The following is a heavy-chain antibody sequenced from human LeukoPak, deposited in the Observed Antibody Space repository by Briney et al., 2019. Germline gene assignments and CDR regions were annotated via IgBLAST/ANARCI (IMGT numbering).Heavy chain of an antibody. Sequence: PGGSLRLSCAASGFTFDDYGMSWVRQAPGKGLEWVSGIIWSGGSTGYADSVKGRFTISRDNAKNSLYLQMDSLRAEDTALYYCARDDYGSGSWNDYWGQGTLVTVSS. D-gene: IGHD3-10*01. CDR1: GFTFDDYG. V-gene: IGHV3-20*04. CDR2: IIWSGGST. CDR3: ARDDYGSGSWNDY. J-gene: IGHJ4*02.